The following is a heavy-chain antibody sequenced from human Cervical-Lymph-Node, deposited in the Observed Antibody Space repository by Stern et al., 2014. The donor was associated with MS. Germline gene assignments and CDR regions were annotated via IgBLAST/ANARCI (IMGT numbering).Heavy chain of an antibody. CDR3: ARDVLVLRYFDWLFPLDY. V-gene: IGHV1-18*04. J-gene: IGHJ4*02. D-gene: IGHD3-9*01. CDR1: GYTFTSYG. CDR2: ISPYNGNT. Sequence: VQLVESGAEVKKPGASVKVSCKASGYTFTSYGISWVRQAPGQGLEWMGWISPYNGNTNEAQKLQGRVTMTTDTSASTAYMELRSLRSDDTAVYYCARDVLVLRYFDWLFPLDYWGQGTLVTVSS.